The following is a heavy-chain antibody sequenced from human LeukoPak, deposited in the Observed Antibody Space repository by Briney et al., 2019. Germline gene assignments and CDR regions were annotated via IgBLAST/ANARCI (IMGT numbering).Heavy chain of an antibody. D-gene: IGHD3-9*01. V-gene: IGHV1-2*02. CDR3: ARGYCDTNDCPPGAY. CDR1: GYTFTGYY. Sequence: ASVKVSCKASGYTFTGYYIHWVRQAPGQGLEWMGWINPNSGGTNYAQKFQGRVTLTRDTSISTVYMELSGLTSDDTAVYYCARGYCDTNDCPPGAYWGQGALVTVSS. J-gene: IGHJ4*02. CDR2: INPNSGGT.